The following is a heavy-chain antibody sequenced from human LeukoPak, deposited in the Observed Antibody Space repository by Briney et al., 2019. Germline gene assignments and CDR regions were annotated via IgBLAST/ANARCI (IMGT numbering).Heavy chain of an antibody. CDR2: IYYSGST. CDR1: GGSISSYY. CDR3: ARHSMSAGSDWFDP. V-gene: IGHV4-59*08. Sequence: SDTLSLTCTVSGGSISSYYWSWIRQPPGKGLEWVGYIYYSGSTNYNPSLKSRGTISVDTSKNQFSLKLSSVTAADTAVYYCARHSMSAGSDWFDPWGQGTLVTVSS. D-gene: IGHD6-25*01. J-gene: IGHJ5*02.